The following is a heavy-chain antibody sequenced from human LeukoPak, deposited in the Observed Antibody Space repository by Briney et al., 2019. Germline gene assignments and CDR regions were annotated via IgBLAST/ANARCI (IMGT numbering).Heavy chain of an antibody. J-gene: IGHJ3*02. CDR1: GGSISSGGYY. V-gene: IGHV4-31*03. CDR3: ATSLDSSGYFPLDI. Sequence: PSQTLSLTCTVSGGSISSGGYYWSWIRQHPGKGLEWIGYIYYSGSTYYNPSLKSRVTISVDTSKNQFSLRLSSVTAADTAVYYCATSLDSSGYFPLDIWGQGTMVTVSS. CDR2: IYYSGST. D-gene: IGHD3-22*01.